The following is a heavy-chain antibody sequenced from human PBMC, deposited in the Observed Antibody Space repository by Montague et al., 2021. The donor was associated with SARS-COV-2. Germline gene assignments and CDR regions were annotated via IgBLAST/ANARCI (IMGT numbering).Heavy chain of an antibody. Sequence: SETLSLTCTVSGGSINTYYWCWIRQPPRRGLEWIGYVYYSGSTGYSPSLTSRVTMSIDTSKTQFSLRLNSVTAADTAVYFCSSTTYFALAWIYYYVMDVWGQGTTVIVSS. J-gene: IGHJ6*02. D-gene: IGHD3-9*01. CDR1: GGSINTYY. V-gene: IGHV4-59*08. CDR3: SSTTYFALAWIYYYVMDV. CDR2: VYYSGST.